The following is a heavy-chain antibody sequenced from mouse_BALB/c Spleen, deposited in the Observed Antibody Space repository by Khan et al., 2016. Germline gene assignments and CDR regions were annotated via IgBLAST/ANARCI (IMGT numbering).Heavy chain of an antibody. CDR2: IYPYNGDS. V-gene: IGHV1S29*02. J-gene: IGHJ2*01. Sequence: VQLQQSGPELVKPGASVKISCKASGYTFTDYNMHWVKQSHGKSPEWIGYIYPYNGDSGCNQKFKSKATLTVDNSSSTAYMELRSLTSEDSAVYYCARSGGWLFDYWGQGTTLPVSS. CDR3: ARSGGWLFDY. CDR1: GYTFTDYN. D-gene: IGHD2-3*01.